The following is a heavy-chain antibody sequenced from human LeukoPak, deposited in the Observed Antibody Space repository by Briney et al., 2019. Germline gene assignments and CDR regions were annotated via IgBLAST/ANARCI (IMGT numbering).Heavy chain of an antibody. CDR3: ARYSSGWFDP. D-gene: IGHD6-19*01. V-gene: IGHV3-48*02. CDR1: GFTFTDYP. CDR2: IRTSAASAYNT. J-gene: IGHJ5*02. Sequence: PGGSLRLSCAASGFTFTDYPMNWVRQAPGRGLEWVANIRTSAASAYNTNYADSVQGRVIISRDDAKKTLYLHMNGLRDDDTAVYYCARYSSGWFDPWGQGTLVTVSS.